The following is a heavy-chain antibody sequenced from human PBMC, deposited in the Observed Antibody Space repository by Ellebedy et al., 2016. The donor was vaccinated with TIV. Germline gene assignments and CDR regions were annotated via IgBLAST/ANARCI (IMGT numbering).Heavy chain of an antibody. V-gene: IGHV4-61*01. D-gene: IGHD2-8*01. CDR1: GGSVSSGSYY. J-gene: IGHJ5*02. CDR3: ARGLGVFDP. CDR2: IYYSGST. Sequence: SETLSLTXTVSGGSVSSGSYYWSWIRQPPGKGPEWIGYIYYSGSTNYNPSLKSRVTISVDTSKNQFSLKLSSVTAADTAVYYCARGLGVFDPWGQGTLVTVSS.